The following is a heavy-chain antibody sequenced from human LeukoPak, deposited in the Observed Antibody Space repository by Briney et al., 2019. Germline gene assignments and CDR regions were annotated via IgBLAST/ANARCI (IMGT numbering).Heavy chain of an antibody. Sequence: GGSLRLSCGVSGFTFSSYGMHWVRQAPGEGLEWVAVISNDGSNKYYADSVKGRFTISRDNSKNTLYLQMNSLRAEDTAVYYCAKDLGYSYGCLDYWGQGTLVTVSS. CDR3: AKDLGYSYGCLDY. CDR2: ISNDGSNK. D-gene: IGHD5-18*01. J-gene: IGHJ4*02. CDR1: GFTFSSYG. V-gene: IGHV3-30*18.